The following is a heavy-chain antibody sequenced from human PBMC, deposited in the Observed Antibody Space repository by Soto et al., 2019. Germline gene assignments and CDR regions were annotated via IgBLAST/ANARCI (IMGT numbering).Heavy chain of an antibody. CDR1: GFTFSTYA. CDR3: AIDRATMSYFDP. Sequence: GGSLRLSCAASGFTFSTYAMSWVRQAPGKGLEWVSSINGRGYSVSYAESVKGRFSISRDNSKNTVYLEMNSLRAEDTAIYFCAIDRATMSYFDPWGQGTQVTVSS. V-gene: IGHV3-23*01. CDR2: INGRGYSV. D-gene: IGHD5-12*01. J-gene: IGHJ5*02.